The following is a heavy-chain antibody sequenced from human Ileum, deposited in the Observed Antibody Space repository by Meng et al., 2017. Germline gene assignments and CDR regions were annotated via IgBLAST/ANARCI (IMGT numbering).Heavy chain of an antibody. CDR3: ARINYVEDS. V-gene: IGHV3-74*01. CDR1: GFTISNYW. CDR2: INEDGRDT. D-gene: IGHD3-16*01. J-gene: IGHJ4*02. Sequence: EAQLGGVGGGLVQPLVSLRLAGATCGFTISNYWMHWYRQTPVKGLVDVSRINEDGRDTYYADAVEGRFTVSRDNAKNTLYQQMNILRVENSGIYYCARINYVEDSWGQGTLVTVSS.